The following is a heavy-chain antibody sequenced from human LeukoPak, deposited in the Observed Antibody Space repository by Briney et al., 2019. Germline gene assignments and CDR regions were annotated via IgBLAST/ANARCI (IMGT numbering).Heavy chain of an antibody. D-gene: IGHD5-12*01. CDR2: IKQDGSEK. CDR1: GFTFSNYA. V-gene: IGHV3-7*01. J-gene: IGHJ5*02. Sequence: GGSLRLSCAASGFTFSNYAMSWVRQAPGKGLEWVANIKQDGSEKYYVDSVEGRFTISRDNAKNSLYLQMNSLRAEDTAVYYCARAGYSGYDYLGNWFDPWGQGTLVTVSS. CDR3: ARAGYSGYDYLGNWFDP.